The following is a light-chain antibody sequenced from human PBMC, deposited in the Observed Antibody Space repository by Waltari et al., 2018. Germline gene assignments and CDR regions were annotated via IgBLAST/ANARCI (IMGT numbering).Light chain of an antibody. J-gene: IGLJ2*01. CDR3: SSYTLTNPVV. CDR2: DVS. V-gene: IGLV2-14*03. CDR1: SNDIGANDY. Sequence: QSVVTQPASVSGSPGQSISIPCTGPSNDIGANDYVSWYQQHPGRAPQLVIYDVSVRPSGVSIRFSGSKSGNTASLTISGLQAEDEALYYCSSYTLTNPVVFGGGTKLTVL.